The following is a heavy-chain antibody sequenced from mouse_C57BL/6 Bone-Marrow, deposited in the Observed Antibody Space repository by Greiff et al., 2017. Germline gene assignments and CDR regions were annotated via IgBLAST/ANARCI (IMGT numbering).Heavy chain of an antibody. V-gene: IGHV1-59*01. CDR2: IDPSDSYT. Sequence: VQLQQPGAELVRPGASVKLSCKASGYTFTSYWMHWVKQRPGQGLEWIGVIDPSDSYTNYNQKFKGKATLTVDTSSSTAYMQLSSLTSEDSAVCDWASEGLVGLRRWYAMDYWGQGTSVTVSS. CDR1: GYTFTSYW. D-gene: IGHD2-2*01. J-gene: IGHJ4*01. CDR3: ASEGLVGLRRWYAMDY.